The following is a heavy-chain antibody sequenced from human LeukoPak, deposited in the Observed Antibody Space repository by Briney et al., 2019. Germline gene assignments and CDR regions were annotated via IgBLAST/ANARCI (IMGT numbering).Heavy chain of an antibody. CDR3: ARDYGYYYDSSGYYYANFDY. V-gene: IGHV3-21*01. CDR1: GFTFSSYS. D-gene: IGHD3-22*01. CDR2: ISSSSSSYI. Sequence: GGSLRLSCAASGFTFSSYSMNWVRQAPGKGLEWVSSISSSSSSYIYYADSVKGRFTISRDNAKNSLYLQMNSLRAEDTAVYYCARDYGYYYDSSGYYYANFDYWGQGTLVTVSS. J-gene: IGHJ4*02.